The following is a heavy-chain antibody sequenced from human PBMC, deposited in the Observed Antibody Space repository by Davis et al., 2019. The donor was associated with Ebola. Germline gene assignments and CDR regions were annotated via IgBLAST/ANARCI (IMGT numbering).Heavy chain of an antibody. CDR1: GGSFSGYY. V-gene: IGHV4-34*01. Sequence: SETLSLTCALYGGSFSGYYWSWIRQPPGKGLEWIGEIKHSGGTNYNPSLKSRVTISVDRSKNQFSLKLTSVTAADTAVYYCARTQGYCSGGSRYGGDFDYWGQGTLVTVSS. D-gene: IGHD2-15*01. J-gene: IGHJ4*02. CDR3: ARTQGYCSGGSRYGGDFDY. CDR2: IKHSGGT.